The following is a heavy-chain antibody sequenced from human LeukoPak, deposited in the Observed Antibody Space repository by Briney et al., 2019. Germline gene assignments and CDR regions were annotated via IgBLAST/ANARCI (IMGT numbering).Heavy chain of an antibody. CDR1: GGSISSYY. CDR2: IYYSGDT. D-gene: IGHD3-22*01. J-gene: IGHJ4*02. Sequence: PSQTLSLTCTVSGGSISSYYWSWIRQPPGKGLEWIGYIYYSGDTNCNPSLKRRVTISVDTSKNQFSLKLSSVTAADTAVYYCARGTWDYYDSSGYYSYWGQGTLVTVSS. V-gene: IGHV4-59*01. CDR3: ARGTWDYYDSSGYYSY.